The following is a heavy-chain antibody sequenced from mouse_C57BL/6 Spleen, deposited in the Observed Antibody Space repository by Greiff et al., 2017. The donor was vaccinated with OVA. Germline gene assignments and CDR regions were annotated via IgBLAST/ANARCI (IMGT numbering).Heavy chain of an antibody. CDR2: IWSGGST. Sequence: VQLQQSGPGLVQPSQSLSITCTVSGFSLTSYGVHWVRQSPGKGLEWLGVIWSGGSTDSNAAFISRLSISKDNSKSQVFFKMNSLQADDTAIYYCARNRNSLDYWGQGTTLTVSS. CDR1: GFSLTSYG. J-gene: IGHJ2*01. V-gene: IGHV2-2*01. D-gene: IGHD2-12*01. CDR3: ARNRNSLDY.